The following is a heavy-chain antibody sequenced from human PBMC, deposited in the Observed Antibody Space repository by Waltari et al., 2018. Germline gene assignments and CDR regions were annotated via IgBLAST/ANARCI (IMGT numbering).Heavy chain of an antibody. V-gene: IGHV1-8*01. D-gene: IGHD2-2*01. CDR1: GHTCTSLD. CDR2: MNPNRFNT. Sequence: QIHLVQSGAEVKKHGASVKGSCKNSGHTCTSLDVSWVRQSTGQGLEWMGWMNPNRFNTGFAQEFRGRVTLTTDTSTSTAYMDLSKLRSEDTAIYYCARAIRDQLLPDYWGQGTLVTVSS. J-gene: IGHJ4*02. CDR3: ARAIRDQLLPDY.